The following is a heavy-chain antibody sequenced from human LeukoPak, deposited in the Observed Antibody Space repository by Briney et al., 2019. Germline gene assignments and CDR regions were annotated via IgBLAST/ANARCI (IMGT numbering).Heavy chain of an antibody. CDR2: INHSGGA. CDR1: GGSFIGYY. V-gene: IGHV4-34*01. CDR3: ARVPLRFLEPFDY. J-gene: IGHJ4*02. Sequence: SETLSLTRAVYGGSFIGYYWSWIRQLPGKGLEWIGEINHSGGANYNPSLKSRVTISADTSKSQFSLKLGSVTAADTAVYYCARVPLRFLEPFDYWGQGTLVTVSS. D-gene: IGHD3-3*01.